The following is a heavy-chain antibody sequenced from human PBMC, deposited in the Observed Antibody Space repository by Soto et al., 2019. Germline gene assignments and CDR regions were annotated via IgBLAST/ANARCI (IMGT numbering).Heavy chain of an antibody. CDR1: GGSFSGYY. J-gene: IGHJ4*02. Sequence: SETLSLTCAVYGGSFSGYYWSWIRQPPGKGLEWIGEINHSGSTNYNPSLKSRVTISVDTSKNQFSLKLSSVTAADTAVYYCARKRTVGYGETARFDYWGQGTLVTVSS. V-gene: IGHV4-34*01. D-gene: IGHD4-17*01. CDR2: INHSGST. CDR3: ARKRTVGYGETARFDY.